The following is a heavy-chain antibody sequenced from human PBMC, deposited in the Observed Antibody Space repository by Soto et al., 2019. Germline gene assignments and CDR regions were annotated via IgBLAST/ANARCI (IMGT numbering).Heavy chain of an antibody. D-gene: IGHD2-2*01. CDR1: GGTFSSYT. J-gene: IGHJ4*02. CDR3: AVNVPAAATPPAVY. Sequence: QVQLVQSGAEVKKPGSSVKVSCKASGGTFSSYTISWVRQAPGQGLEWMGRIIPILGIANYAQKFQGRVTIPADKSTSTADMELSRLRSEGTGVYYWAVNVPAAATPPAVYWGQGTLVTVSS. CDR2: IIPILGIA. V-gene: IGHV1-69*02.